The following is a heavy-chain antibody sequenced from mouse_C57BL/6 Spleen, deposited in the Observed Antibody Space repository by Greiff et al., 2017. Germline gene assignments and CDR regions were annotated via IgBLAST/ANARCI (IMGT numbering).Heavy chain of an antibody. CDR3: ALYDYDEEGHYYAMDY. J-gene: IGHJ4*01. CDR2: IDPANGNT. CDR1: GFNIKNTY. Sequence: EVQLQQSVAELVRPGASVKLSCTASGFNIKNTYMHWVKQRPEQGLEWIGRIDPANGNTKYAPKFQGKATITADTSSNTAALQLSSLTSEDTAIXYCALYDYDEEGHYYAMDYWGQGTSVTVSA. D-gene: IGHD2-4*01. V-gene: IGHV14-3*01.